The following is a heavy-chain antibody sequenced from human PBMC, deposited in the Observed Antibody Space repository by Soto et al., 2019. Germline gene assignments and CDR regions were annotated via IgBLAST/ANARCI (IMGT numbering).Heavy chain of an antibody. CDR2: IYPGDSDT. Sequence: GESLKISCKGSGYIFSTNWIGWVRQMPGKGLEWMGIIYPGDSDTRYSPSFQGQVTISADKSISTAYLQWSSLKASDTAMYYCARQHRGSDEPNAFDIWGQGTMVTVSS. CDR3: ARQHRGSDEPNAFDI. CDR1: GYIFSTNW. J-gene: IGHJ3*02. V-gene: IGHV5-51*01.